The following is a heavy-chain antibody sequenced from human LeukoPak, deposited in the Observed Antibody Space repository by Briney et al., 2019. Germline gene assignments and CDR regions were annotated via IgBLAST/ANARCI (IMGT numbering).Heavy chain of an antibody. D-gene: IGHD5-18*01. J-gene: IGHJ4*02. CDR2: INHSGST. CDR1: GGSFSGYY. CDR3: ARGLRGRYSYGYYFDY. Sequence: MTSETLSLTCAVYGGSFSGYYWSWICQPPGKGLEWIGEINHSGSTNYNPSLKSRVTISVDTSKNQFTLKLSSVTAADTAVYYCARGLRGRYSYGYYFDYLGQGTLVTVSS. V-gene: IGHV4-34*01.